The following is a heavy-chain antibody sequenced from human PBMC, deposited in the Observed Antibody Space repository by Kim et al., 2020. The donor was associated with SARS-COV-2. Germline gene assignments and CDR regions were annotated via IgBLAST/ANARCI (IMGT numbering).Heavy chain of an antibody. CDR2: I. V-gene: IGHV3-48*02. J-gene: IGHJ4*02. Sequence: IYDADSVKGRFTISRDNAKNSLFLQMNSLRDEDTAVYYCAGDNADGLFDYWGQGTLITVSS. CDR3: AGDNADGLFDY.